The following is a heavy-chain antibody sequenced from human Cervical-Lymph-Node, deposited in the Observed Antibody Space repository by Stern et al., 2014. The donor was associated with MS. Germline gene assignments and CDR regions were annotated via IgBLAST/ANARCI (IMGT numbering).Heavy chain of an antibody. D-gene: IGHD2-2*01. CDR3: ARLDTRSFAY. CDR2: IYPGDSDS. J-gene: IGHJ4*02. CDR1: GYAFATYW. Sequence: EVQLVESGAEVKKPGESLKISCQGSGYAFATYWIGWVRQKHGKGLEWMASIYPGDSDSTYRPSFQGQVTISADKSINAAYLQWSSLTASDTAIYYCARLDTRSFAYWGQGTLVTVSS. V-gene: IGHV5-51*03.